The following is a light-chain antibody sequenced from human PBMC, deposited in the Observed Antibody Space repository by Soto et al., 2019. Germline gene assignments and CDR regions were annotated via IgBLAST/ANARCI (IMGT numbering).Light chain of an antibody. V-gene: IGLV1-44*01. CDR3: AVWDDSLNGPV. Sequence: QSVLTQPPSASGTPGQRVAIACSGSSSNVGINSVTWYQQFPGAAPKVLIYNTNQRPSGVPDRFSGSKSGTSASLAISGLQPEDEADYYCAVWDDSLNGPVFGGGTKLTLL. CDR2: NTN. J-gene: IGLJ2*01. CDR1: SSNVGINS.